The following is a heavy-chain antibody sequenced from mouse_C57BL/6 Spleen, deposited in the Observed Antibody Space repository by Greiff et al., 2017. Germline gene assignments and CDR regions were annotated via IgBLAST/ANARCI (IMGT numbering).Heavy chain of an antibody. D-gene: IGHD1-1*01. Sequence: QVQLQQSGPGLVAPSQRLSITCTVSGFSLTSYGVSWVRQPPGKGLEWLGVIWGDGSTNYHSALISRLSISKDNSKSQVCLKLNSLQTDDTATYYCAKGAVGNAMDYWGQGTSVTVSS. CDR3: AKGAVGNAMDY. J-gene: IGHJ4*01. V-gene: IGHV2-3*01. CDR1: GFSLTSYG. CDR2: IWGDGST.